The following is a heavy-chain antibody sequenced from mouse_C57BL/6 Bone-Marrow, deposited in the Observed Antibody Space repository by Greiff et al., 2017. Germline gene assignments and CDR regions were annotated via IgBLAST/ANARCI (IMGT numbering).Heavy chain of an antibody. J-gene: IGHJ4*01. CDR3: ERECGNYGYSAMDY. CDR2: IYPNSGGN. Sequence: VQLMESGPGLVKPGASVKMSCKASGYTFTDYYMHWVKQSPGKSLEWIGYIYPNSGGNGYKQTFKGKSTLTVDKSTSTAYMELRSLTSEDSAVYYWERECGNYGYSAMDYWGQGTSVTVSS. V-gene: IGHV1-34*01. D-gene: IGHD1-1*02. CDR1: GYTFTDYY.